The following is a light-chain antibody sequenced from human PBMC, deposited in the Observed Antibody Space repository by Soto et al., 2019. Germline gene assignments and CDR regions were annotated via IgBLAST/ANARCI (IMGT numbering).Light chain of an antibody. CDR2: DAS. CDR1: HSVKKY. CDR3: QQRKHWPPLT. V-gene: IGKV3-11*01. J-gene: IGKJ4*01. Sequence: EVVLTQSPATLSLSPGERATLSCRASHSVKKYLAGYQQKPGQTPRLLIYDASNRATAIQARFSGSGSETDFTLTISSLEPEDFAVYYCQQRKHWPPLTFGGGTKVEIK.